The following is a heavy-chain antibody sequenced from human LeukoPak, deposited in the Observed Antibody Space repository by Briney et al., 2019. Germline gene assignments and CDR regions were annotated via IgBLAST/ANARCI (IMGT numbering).Heavy chain of an antibody. D-gene: IGHD3-3*01. CDR3: ARQSRLLGGVPGWGWFDP. CDR1: GVSISSSSHY. CDR2: VFYSGSA. V-gene: IGHV4-39*01. J-gene: IGHJ5*02. Sequence: AETLTLTCTVSGVSISSSSHYWGWIRQPPGKGLEWIASVFYSGSAFYNPSLKSRVTICVVTSKNQFSLKLSSVTAADTAVYYCARQSRLLGGVPGWGWFDPWGQGTLVTVSS.